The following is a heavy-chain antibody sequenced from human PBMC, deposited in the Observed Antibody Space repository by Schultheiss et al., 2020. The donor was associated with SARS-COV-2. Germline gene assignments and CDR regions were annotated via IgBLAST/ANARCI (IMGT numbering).Heavy chain of an antibody. CDR1: GGTFSSYT. D-gene: IGHD1-26*01. J-gene: IGHJ4*02. CDR3: ARDGPYSGSSLCY. V-gene: IGHV1-69*04. CDR2: IIPILGIA. Sequence: SVKVSCKASGGTFSSYTISWVRQAPGQGLEWMGRIIPILGIANYAQKFQGRVTITADKSTSTAYMELSSLRSEDTAVYYCARDGPYSGSSLCYWGQGTLVTVSS.